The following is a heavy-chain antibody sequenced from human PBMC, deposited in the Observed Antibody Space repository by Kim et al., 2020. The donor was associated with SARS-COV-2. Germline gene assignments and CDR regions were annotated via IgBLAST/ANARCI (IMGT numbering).Heavy chain of an antibody. CDR2: IIPIFGTA. CDR1: GGTFSSYA. CDR3: ARARNKYYYDSSGLAYFDY. J-gene: IGHJ4*02. V-gene: IGHV1-69*13. D-gene: IGHD3-22*01. Sequence: SVKVSCKASGGTFSSYAISWVRQAPGQGLEWMGGIIPIFGTANYAQKFQGRVTITADESTSTAYMELSSLRSEDTAVYYCARARNKYYYDSSGLAYFDYWGQGTLVTVSS.